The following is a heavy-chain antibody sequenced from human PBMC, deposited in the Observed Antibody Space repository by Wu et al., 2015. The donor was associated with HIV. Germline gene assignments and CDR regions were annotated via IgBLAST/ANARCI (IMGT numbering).Heavy chain of an antibody. CDR3: TRSTFAGGSDTWYSFDK. CDR1: GFTFPSSA. D-gene: IGHD2-15*01. V-gene: IGHV1-58*01. Sequence: QLVQSGPEVKKPGTSVKVSCKASGFTFPSSAVQWVRQARGQRLEWIGWIVVGSGSRNFAQKFQERITITRDMSTSTIYMELSSLRSEDTAVYFCTRSTFAGGSDTWYSFDKWG. J-gene: IGHJ4*01. CDR2: IVVGSGSR.